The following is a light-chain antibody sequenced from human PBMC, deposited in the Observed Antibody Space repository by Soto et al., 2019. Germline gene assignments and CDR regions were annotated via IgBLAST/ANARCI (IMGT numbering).Light chain of an antibody. J-gene: IGLJ2*01. CDR3: GTWDDSLNAVV. V-gene: IGLV1-51*02. CDR1: SCNIGGNNY. CDR2: ENN. Sequence: QSVLTQPPSVSAAPGQRVTISCSGSSCNIGGNNYVSWYQQIPGTAPKLLIYENNHRPSGIPDRFSGSKSGTSATLGVTGLQTGDEADYYCGTWDDSLNAVVFGGGTKLTVL.